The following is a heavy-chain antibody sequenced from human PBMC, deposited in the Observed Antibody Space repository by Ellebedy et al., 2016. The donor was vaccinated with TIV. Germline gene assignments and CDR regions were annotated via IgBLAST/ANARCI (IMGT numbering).Heavy chain of an antibody. CDR2: IWRSGST. V-gene: IGHV4-4*02. CDR1: GATISSRNL. Sequence: MPSETLSLTCAVSGATISSRNLWRGVRHTRGQGLEWIGEIWRSGSTNYNPSLRSRISMSVDKSKNQFYLILNSVNAADTAVYYWAKENDGMDVWGQGTMVTVSS. J-gene: IGHJ6*02. CDR3: AKENDGMDV.